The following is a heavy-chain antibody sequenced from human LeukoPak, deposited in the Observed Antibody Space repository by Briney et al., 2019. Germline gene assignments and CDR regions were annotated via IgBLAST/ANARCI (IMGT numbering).Heavy chain of an antibody. V-gene: IGHV4-59*01. J-gene: IGHJ4*02. CDR3: ARGSRELYYFDY. CDR1: GGSISSYY. D-gene: IGHD1-7*01. CDR2: IYYSGST. Sequence: SETLSLTCTVSGGSISSYYWSWIRQPPGKGLEWIGYIYYSGSTNYNPSLKSRVTISVDASKTQFSLKLNSATAADTAVYYCARGSRELYYFDYRGQGTLVTVSS.